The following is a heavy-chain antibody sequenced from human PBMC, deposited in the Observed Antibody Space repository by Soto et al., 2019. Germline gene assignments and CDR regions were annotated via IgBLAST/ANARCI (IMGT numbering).Heavy chain of an antibody. CDR1: GFTFSSYS. Sequence: PGGSLRLSFAASGFTFSSYSMNWVRQAPGKGLEWVSYISSSSSTIYYADSVKGRFTISRDNAKNSLYLQMNSLRAEDTAVYYCARDLNLGSFDYWGQGTLVTVS. CDR2: ISSSSSTI. V-gene: IGHV3-48*01. CDR3: ARDLNLGSFDY. J-gene: IGHJ4*02.